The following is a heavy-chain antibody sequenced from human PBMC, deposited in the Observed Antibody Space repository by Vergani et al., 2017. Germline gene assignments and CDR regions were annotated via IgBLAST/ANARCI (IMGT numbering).Heavy chain of an antibody. V-gene: IGHV1-69*06. D-gene: IGHD3-22*01. CDR1: GGTFSSYA. CDR3: AGPDHYYDSSGYYFDY. CDR2: IIPIFGTA. J-gene: IGHJ4*02. Sequence: QVQLVQSGAEVKKPGSSVKVSCKASGGTFSSYAISWVRQAPGQGLEWMGGIIPIFGTANYTQKFQGRVTITADKSTSTAYMELSSLRSEDTAVYYCAGPDHYYDSSGYYFDYWGQGTLVTVSS.